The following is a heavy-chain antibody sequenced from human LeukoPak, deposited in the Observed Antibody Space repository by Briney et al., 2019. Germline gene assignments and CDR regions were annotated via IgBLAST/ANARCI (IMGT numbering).Heavy chain of an antibody. V-gene: IGHV1-2*02. Sequence: ASVKVSCKASGYTFTGYYLHWVRQAPGQGLEWMGWINPNTGGTNYAKKFRGRVTMTRDAATNTAYMDLTSLRFDDTAIFYCARERLSPDKGFDYWGQGTLVTVSS. CDR1: GYTFTGYY. D-gene: IGHD3-22*01. J-gene: IGHJ4*02. CDR3: ARERLSPDKGFDY. CDR2: INPNTGGT.